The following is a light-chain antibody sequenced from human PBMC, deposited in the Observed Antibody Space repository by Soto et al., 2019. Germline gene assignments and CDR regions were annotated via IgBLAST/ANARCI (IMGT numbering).Light chain of an antibody. J-gene: IGKJ2*01. CDR3: QQYNNYHT. Sequence: DIQMTQSPSTLSASVGDRVTITCRASQSITDWLAWYQQKPGKAPKLLIYKASTLESGVPSRFSGSGSGTQFTLTISSLQPDDFATYYCQQYNNYHTFGPGTKLEIK. V-gene: IGKV1-5*03. CDR1: QSITDW. CDR2: KAS.